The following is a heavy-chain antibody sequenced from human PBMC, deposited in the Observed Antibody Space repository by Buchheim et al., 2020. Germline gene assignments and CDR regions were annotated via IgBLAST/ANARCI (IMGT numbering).Heavy chain of an antibody. D-gene: IGHD3-3*01. CDR2: IDPSDSYT. CDR1: GYSFTSYW. CDR3: ARSLIFPDFTGWYFDL. V-gene: IGHV5-10-1*01. J-gene: IGHJ2*01. Sequence: EVQLVQSGAEVKKPGESLRISCKGSGYSFTSYWISWVRQMPGKGLEWMGRIDPSDSYTNYSPSFQGHVTISADKSIRTAYPQWSSLKASDTAMYYCARSLIFPDFTGWYFDLWGRGTL.